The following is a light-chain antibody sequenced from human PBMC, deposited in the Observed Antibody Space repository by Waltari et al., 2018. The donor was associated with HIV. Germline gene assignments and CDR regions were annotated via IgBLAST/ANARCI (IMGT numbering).Light chain of an antibody. CDR2: WAS. CDR3: QQYYSIPLT. J-gene: IGKJ4*01. CDR1: QTVLFSVHNKNH. V-gene: IGKV4-1*01. Sequence: DIVMTQSPDSLAVSLGERATIKYKSSQTVLFSVHNKNHVGWYQQKPGQPPKLLIYWASSRESGVPDRFSGSGSGTDFTLTISSLQAEDVATYYCQQYYSIPLTFGGGTKVEI.